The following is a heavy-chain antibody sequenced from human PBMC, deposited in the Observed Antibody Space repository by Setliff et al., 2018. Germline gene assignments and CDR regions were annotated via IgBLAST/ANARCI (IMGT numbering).Heavy chain of an antibody. J-gene: IGHJ3*02. CDR3: ASSPLDDAFDI. V-gene: IGHV5-51*01. CDR1: GYSFTTYW. CDR2: IYPADSDP. Sequence: GESLKISCKGSGYSFTTYWIGWVRQMPGKGLELMGIIYPADSDPRYSPSFQGQVTISVDKSISTVYLHWSSLKASDTAMYYCASSPLDDAFDIWGQGTMVTVSS.